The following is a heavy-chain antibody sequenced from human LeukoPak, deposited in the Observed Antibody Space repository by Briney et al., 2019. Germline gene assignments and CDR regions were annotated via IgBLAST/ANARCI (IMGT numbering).Heavy chain of an antibody. CDR3: ARAGGYGLIDY. V-gene: IGHV4-34*01. D-gene: IGHD5-18*01. CDR1: GGSFSGYY. Sequence: SETLSLTCAVYGGSFSGYYWSWIRQPPGKGLEWIGEINHSGSTNYNPSLKSRVTISVDTSKNQFSLKVGSMTAADTAVYYCARAGGYGLIDYWGQGTLVIVSS. CDR2: INHSGST. J-gene: IGHJ4*02.